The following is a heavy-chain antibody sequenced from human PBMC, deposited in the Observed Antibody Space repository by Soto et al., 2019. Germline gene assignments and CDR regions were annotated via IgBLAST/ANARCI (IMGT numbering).Heavy chain of an antibody. CDR2: VHYRGST. J-gene: IGHJ4*02. D-gene: IGHD3-22*01. CDR1: GGSISHYGYY. CDR3: ARFDSSGDFDY. V-gene: IGHV4-39*01. Sequence: QLHLRESGPGLVKPSETLSLTCSVSGGSISHYGYYWGWIRQPPGKGLEWIGSVHYRGSTYYNPSLKSRVTLSVYTSQNQFSLRLSSMTAADTAVYYCARFDSSGDFDYWGQGALVTVSS.